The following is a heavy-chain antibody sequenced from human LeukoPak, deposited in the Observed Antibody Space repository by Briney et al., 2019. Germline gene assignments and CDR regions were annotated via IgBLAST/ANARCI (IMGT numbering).Heavy chain of an antibody. V-gene: IGHV4-34*01. D-gene: IGHD5-24*01. J-gene: IGHJ4*02. CDR3: ARVSGRWLQTRYYFDY. CDR2: INHSGST. Sequence: SETLSLTCAVYGGSFSGYYWSWIRQPPGKGLEWIGEINHSGSTNNNPSLKSRVTISVDTSKNQFSLKLSSVTAADTAVYYCARVSGRWLQTRYYFDYWGQGTLVTVSS. CDR1: GGSFSGYY.